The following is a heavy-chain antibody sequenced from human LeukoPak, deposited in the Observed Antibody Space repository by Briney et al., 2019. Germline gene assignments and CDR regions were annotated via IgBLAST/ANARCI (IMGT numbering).Heavy chain of an antibody. V-gene: IGHV3-66*01. Sequence: GGSLRLSCAASGFTVSSNYMSWVRQAPGKGLEWVSVIYSGGSTYYADSVKGRFTISRDNSKSTLYLQMNSLRAEDTAVYYCTPYDILTGYPETHYYYGMDVWGQGTTVTVSS. CDR3: TPYDILTGYPETHYYYGMDV. CDR2: IYSGGST. CDR1: GFTVSSNY. J-gene: IGHJ6*02. D-gene: IGHD3-9*01.